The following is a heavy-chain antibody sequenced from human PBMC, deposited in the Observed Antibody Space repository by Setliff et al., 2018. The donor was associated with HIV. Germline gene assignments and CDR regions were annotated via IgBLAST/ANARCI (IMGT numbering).Heavy chain of an antibody. V-gene: IGHV3-7*01. CDR2: IRQDGTDK. CDR3: ARDWRSGYDLNFDY. Sequence: PGGSLRLSCAASGFRFRSYWMSWVRQAPGKGLEPVAKIRQDGTDKYYVDSVKGRFTISRDNAKNSLYLQMNSLRAEDTAIYYCARDWRSGYDLNFDYWGQGTLVTVSS. CDR1: GFRFRSYW. J-gene: IGHJ4*02. D-gene: IGHD5-12*01.